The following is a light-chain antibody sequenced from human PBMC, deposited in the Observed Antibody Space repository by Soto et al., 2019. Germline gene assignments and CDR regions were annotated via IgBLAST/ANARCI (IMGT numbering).Light chain of an antibody. CDR3: PQRGFWPRT. J-gene: IGKJ1*01. V-gene: IGKV3-11*01. CDR1: QSVSSY. Sequence: EIVLTQSPATLSLSPGDRATLSCRASQSVSSYLAWYQQKPGQAPRLLIYGASNRATGIPARFSGSGSGTDFTLTITSLEPEDFAVYYCPQRGFWPRTFGQGTKVDIK. CDR2: GAS.